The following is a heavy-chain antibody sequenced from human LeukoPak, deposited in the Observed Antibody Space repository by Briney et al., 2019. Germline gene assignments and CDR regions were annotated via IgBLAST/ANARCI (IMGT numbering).Heavy chain of an antibody. CDR2: FYYPGST. CDR3: ARGVEDTAMVLTAHIDH. J-gene: IGHJ4*02. CDR1: SDSIRSYY. Sequence: SETLSLTCTVSSDSIRSYYWTWIRQPPGKGLEWIGYFYYPGSTNYNPSLKSRVTISLDTSKNHFSLKLSSVTAADTAVYCCARGVEDTAMVLTAHIDHWGQGTLVTVSA. V-gene: IGHV4-59*01. D-gene: IGHD5-18*01.